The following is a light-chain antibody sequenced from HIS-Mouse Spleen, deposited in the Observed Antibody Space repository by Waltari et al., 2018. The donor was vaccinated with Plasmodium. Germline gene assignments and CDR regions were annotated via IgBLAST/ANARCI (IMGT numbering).Light chain of an antibody. CDR1: QSVSSSY. CDR3: QQYGSSPIT. V-gene: IGKV3-20*01. Sequence: EIVLTQSPGNLSWSPGERATLSCRASQSVSSSYLAGYQQKPGQAPRLLILCASSRATGIPDRFSGSGSGTDFTLTISRLEPEDFAVYDCQQYGSSPITFGQGTRLEIK. J-gene: IGKJ5*01. CDR2: CAS.